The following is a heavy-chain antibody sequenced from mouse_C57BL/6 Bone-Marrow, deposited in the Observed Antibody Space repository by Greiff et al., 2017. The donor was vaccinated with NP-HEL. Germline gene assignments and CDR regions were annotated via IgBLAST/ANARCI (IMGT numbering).Heavy chain of an antibody. D-gene: IGHD1-1*01. CDR2: IYPRSGNT. J-gene: IGHJ1*03. CDR1: GYTFTSYG. V-gene: IGHV1-81*01. CDR3: ATPSTTVGYWYFDV. Sequence: VQLQQSGAELARPGASVKLSCKASGYTFTSYGISWVKQRTGQGLEWIGEIYPRSGNTYYNEKFKGKATLTADKSTSTAYMELRSLTSEDSAVYFCATPSTTVGYWYFDVWGTGTTVTVSS.